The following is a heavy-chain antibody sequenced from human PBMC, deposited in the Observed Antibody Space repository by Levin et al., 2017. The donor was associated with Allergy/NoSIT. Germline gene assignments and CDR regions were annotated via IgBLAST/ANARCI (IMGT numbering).Heavy chain of an antibody. D-gene: IGHD6-6*01. V-gene: IGHV3-74*01. CDR1: GFTFSSYW. CDR3: AREYRSSSDY. CDR2: INSDGSAP. Sequence: GGSLRLSCAASGFTFSSYWMHWVRQAPGKGLVWVSGINSDGSAPRYADSVKGRFTISRDNAKNTLYLQMNSLRAEDTTEYYCAREYRSSSDYWGQGTLVTVSS. J-gene: IGHJ4*02.